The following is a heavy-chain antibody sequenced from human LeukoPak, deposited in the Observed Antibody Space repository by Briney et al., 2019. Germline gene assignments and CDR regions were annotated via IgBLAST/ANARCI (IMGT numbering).Heavy chain of an antibody. CDR1: GYTFTSYG. CDR3: AITYYYDSSGSYYEYFPH. D-gene: IGHD3-22*01. V-gene: IGHV1-18*01. Sequence: ASVKVSCKASGYTFTSYGMSWVRQAPGQGLEWMGWISAYNGNTNYAQKLQGRVTMTTDTSTSTGYMELRSLRSDDTAVYYCAITYYYDSSGSYYEYFPHWGQGTLVTVPS. CDR2: ISAYNGNT. J-gene: IGHJ1*01.